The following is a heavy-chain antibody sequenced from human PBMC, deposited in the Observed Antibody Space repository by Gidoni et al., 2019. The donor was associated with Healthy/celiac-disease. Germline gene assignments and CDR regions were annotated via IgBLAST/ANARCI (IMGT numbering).Heavy chain of an antibody. CDR3: TRVLYYYDSSGYYAMNYYYYGMDV. V-gene: IGHV3-49*03. CDR2: IRSKAYGGTT. D-gene: IGHD3-22*01. J-gene: IGHJ6*02. Sequence: EVQLVESGGGLVQPGRSLRLSCTASGFTFGDYAMSWFRQAPGKGLEGVGFIRSKAYGGTTEYAASVKGRFTISRDDSKSIAYLQMNSLKTEDTAVYYCTRVLYYYDSSGYYAMNYYYYGMDVWGQGTTVTVSS. CDR1: GFTFGDYA.